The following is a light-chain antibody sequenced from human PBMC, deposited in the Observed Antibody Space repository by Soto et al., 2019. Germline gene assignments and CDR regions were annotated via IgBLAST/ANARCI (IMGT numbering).Light chain of an antibody. CDR1: QSVSSIY. CDR2: GAS. Sequence: EIVLTQSPGTLSLSPGERSTLSCMSSQSVSSIYLAWYQQKPGQAPRLLIYGASRRATGIPERFSGSGSGADFTLTISRLEPEDFAIYYCQQYGSSPSITFGQGTRLEIK. CDR3: QQYGSSPSIT. V-gene: IGKV3-20*01. J-gene: IGKJ5*01.